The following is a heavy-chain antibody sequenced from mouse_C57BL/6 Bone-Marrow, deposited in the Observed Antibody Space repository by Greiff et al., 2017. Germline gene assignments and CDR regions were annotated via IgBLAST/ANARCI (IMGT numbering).Heavy chain of an antibody. Sequence: EVQLVESGGDLVKPGGSLKLSCTASGFTFSSYGMSWVRQTPDKRLEWVATISSGGSYTYYPDSVKGRFTISRDKAKNTLYLHMSSLKSEDTAMSSWARPPDLYYIYYWGQGTTLTVSS. J-gene: IGHJ2*01. CDR1: GFTFSSYG. CDR3: ARPPDLYYIYY. D-gene: IGHD1-1*01. V-gene: IGHV5-6*01. CDR2: ISSGGSYT.